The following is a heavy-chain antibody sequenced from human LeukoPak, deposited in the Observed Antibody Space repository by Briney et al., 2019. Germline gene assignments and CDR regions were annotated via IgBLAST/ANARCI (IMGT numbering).Heavy chain of an antibody. CDR1: GYTFTGYY. V-gene: IGHV1-2*02. D-gene: IGHD1-26*01. CDR3: ARDSGRVGATGPFDY. J-gene: IGHJ4*02. Sequence: ASVKVSCKASGYTFTGYYMHWVRQAPGQGLEWMGWINPNSGGTSYSQKFQGRVTMTRDTSISTAYMDLSKLRSDDTAVYYCARDSGRVGATGPFDYWGQGTLVTVSS. CDR2: INPNSGGT.